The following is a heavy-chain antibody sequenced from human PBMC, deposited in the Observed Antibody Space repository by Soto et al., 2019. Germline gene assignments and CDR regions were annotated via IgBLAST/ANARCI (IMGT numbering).Heavy chain of an antibody. Sequence: SSETLSLTCTVSGGSISSYYWSWIRQPPGKGLEWTGYIYYSGSTNYNPSLKSRVTISVDTSKNQFSLKLSSVTAADTAVYYCARGGYDFWSGYRFDPWGQGTLVTVSS. V-gene: IGHV4-59*01. D-gene: IGHD3-3*01. J-gene: IGHJ5*02. CDR2: IYYSGST. CDR1: GGSISSYY. CDR3: ARGGYDFWSGYRFDP.